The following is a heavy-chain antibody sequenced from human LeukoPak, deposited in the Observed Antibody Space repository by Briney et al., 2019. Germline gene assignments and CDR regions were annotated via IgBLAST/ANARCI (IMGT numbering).Heavy chain of an antibody. CDR1: GYTFTGYY. CDR2: INPNSGGT. V-gene: IGHV1-2*02. J-gene: IGHJ6*03. D-gene: IGHD6-13*01. CDR3: ARGADSSSWYSYYYYYMDV. Sequence: GASVKVSCKASGYTFTGYYMHWVRQAPGQGLEWMGWINPNSGGTNYAQKFQGRVTMTRDTSISTAYMELSRLRSDDTAVYYCARGADSSSWYSYYYYYMDVWGKGTTVTISS.